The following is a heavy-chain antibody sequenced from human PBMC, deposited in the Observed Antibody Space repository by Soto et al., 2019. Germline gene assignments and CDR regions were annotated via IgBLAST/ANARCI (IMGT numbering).Heavy chain of an antibody. V-gene: IGHV3-23*01. CDR2: MSGSSSTT. CDR1: GLTFSNYA. CDR3: AKNQERELARVMDF. Sequence: EVRLLESGGGLVKPGGSLRLSCATSGLTFSNYAMRWVRQAPWAGLEWVASMSGSSSTTYYADSVRGRFTISRDRSKNTLYLQMSSLRAEDMSLYDYAKNQERELARVMDFWCQGTLVTVSS. J-gene: IGHJ4*02. D-gene: IGHD3-16*01.